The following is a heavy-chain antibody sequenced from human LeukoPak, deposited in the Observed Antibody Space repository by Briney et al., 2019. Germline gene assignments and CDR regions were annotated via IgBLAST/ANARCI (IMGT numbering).Heavy chain of an antibody. Sequence: PGGSLRLSCEASGLTFSSYGMSWVRQAPGKGLQWVSAITGDGTTTYYADSVKGRFTISRDNSKNMLYLQMNSLRAEGTAVYYCARDGEGYCSSTSCREPYYYYGMDVWGQGTTVTVSS. V-gene: IGHV3-23*01. CDR1: GLTFSSYG. CDR3: ARDGEGYCSSTSCREPYYYYGMDV. CDR2: ITGDGTTT. D-gene: IGHD2-2*01. J-gene: IGHJ6*02.